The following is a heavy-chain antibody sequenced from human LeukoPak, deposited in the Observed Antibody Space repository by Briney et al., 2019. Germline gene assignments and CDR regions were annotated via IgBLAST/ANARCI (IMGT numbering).Heavy chain of an antibody. D-gene: IGHD3-3*01. J-gene: IGHJ4*02. CDR1: GYTFTGYY. Sequence: ASVTVSCTASGYTFTGYYMHWVRQAPGQGLGRMGWINPNSGGTNYAQTFQGCVTLTRDTSISTAYMELSRLRSEDTAVYYCARASYYDFWSGYSEPFDYWGQETPVTVSS. V-gene: IGHV1-2*04. CDR3: ARASYYDFWSGYSEPFDY. CDR2: INPNSGGT.